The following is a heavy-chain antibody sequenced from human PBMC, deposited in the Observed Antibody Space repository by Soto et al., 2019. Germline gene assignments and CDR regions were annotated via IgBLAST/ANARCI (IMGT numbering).Heavy chain of an antibody. CDR2: ISSSSSNI. Sequence: ESGGGLVQPGGSLRLSCAASGFTFSTYSMNWVRQAPGKGLEWVSYISSSSSNIYYADSVKGRFTISRDNAKNSLYLQMNSLRDEDTAVYYCARDWYSNALAPDAFDIWGQGTMVTVSS. CDR3: ARDWYSNALAPDAFDI. V-gene: IGHV3-48*02. J-gene: IGHJ3*02. D-gene: IGHD5-18*01. CDR1: GFTFSTYS.